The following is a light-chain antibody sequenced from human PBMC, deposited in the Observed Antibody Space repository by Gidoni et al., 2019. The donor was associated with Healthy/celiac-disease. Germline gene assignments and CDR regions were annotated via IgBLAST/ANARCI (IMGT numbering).Light chain of an antibody. J-gene: IGKJ5*01. CDR3: QQFNNYPT. V-gene: IGKV1D-13*01. CDR1: QGIRSA. CDR2: DAA. Sequence: AIQLPQSPSSLSESVGDRVTITCRASQGIRSALAWYQQKPGKAPKLLIYDAASLEGGVPSRFSGSGSGTDFTLTISSLQPEDFATYYCQQFNNYPTFGQGTRLEIK.